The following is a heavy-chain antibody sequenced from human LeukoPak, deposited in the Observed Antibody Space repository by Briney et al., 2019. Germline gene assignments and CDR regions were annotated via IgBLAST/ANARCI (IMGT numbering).Heavy chain of an antibody. CDR1: GFTFSNYA. J-gene: IGHJ4*02. CDR2: ISDSGRDT. Sequence: PEGSLRLSCAASGFTFSNYAMSWVRQAPGKGLEWVSAISDSGRDTYYADSVKGRFTISRDNSKNTLYLQMNSLRAEDAAVYYCAKRVPYSSSSVYFDYCGQGTLVTVSS. CDR3: AKRVPYSSSSVYFDY. D-gene: IGHD6-6*01. V-gene: IGHV3-23*01.